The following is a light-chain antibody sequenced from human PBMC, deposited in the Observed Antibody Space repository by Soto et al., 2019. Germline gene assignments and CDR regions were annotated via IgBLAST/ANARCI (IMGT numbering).Light chain of an antibody. CDR2: GNN. CDR3: QSDDSSLRV. Sequence: QLVLTQPPSVSGAPGQRVTISCTGSSSNIGAGYDVHCYQQVPGTAPKLLIYGNNNRPSGVPDRFSGSKSGTSASLAIAGLQAEDDADYYCQSDDSSLRVFGTGTKVTVL. V-gene: IGLV1-40*01. CDR1: SSNIGAGYD. J-gene: IGLJ1*01.